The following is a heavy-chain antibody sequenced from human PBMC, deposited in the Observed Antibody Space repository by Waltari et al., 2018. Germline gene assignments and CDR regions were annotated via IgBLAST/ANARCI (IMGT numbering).Heavy chain of an antibody. D-gene: IGHD6-19*01. CDR2: IIPNFGTA. Sequence: QVQLVQSGAEVKKPGSSVKVSCKASGGTFSSYAISWVRQAPGQGLEWMGGIIPNFGTANYAQKFQGRVTITADESTSTAYMELSSLRSEDTAVYYCARRPGIAVAGLYYFDYWGQGTLVTVSS. J-gene: IGHJ4*02. CDR1: GGTFSSYA. V-gene: IGHV1-69*01. CDR3: ARRPGIAVAGLYYFDY.